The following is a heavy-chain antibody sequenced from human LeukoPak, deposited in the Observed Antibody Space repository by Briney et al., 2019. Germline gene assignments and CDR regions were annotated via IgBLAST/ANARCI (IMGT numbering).Heavy chain of an antibody. Sequence: GGSLRLSCAASGFTFSSYWMSWVRQAPGKGLEWVANIKQDGSEKYYVDSVKGRFTISRDNAKNSLYLQMNSLRAEDTAVYYCARLTTVYYGSGSYHDYWGQGTLVTVSS. CDR1: GFTFSSYW. J-gene: IGHJ4*02. V-gene: IGHV3-7*01. CDR2: IKQDGSEK. CDR3: ARLTTVYYGSGSYHDY. D-gene: IGHD3-10*01.